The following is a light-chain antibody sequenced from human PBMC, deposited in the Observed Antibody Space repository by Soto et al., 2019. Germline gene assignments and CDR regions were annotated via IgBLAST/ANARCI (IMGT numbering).Light chain of an antibody. CDR1: SSDVGGYNY. CDR2: EVN. J-gene: IGLJ1*01. CDR3: SSYTSSSTPYV. V-gene: IGLV2-14*01. Sequence: QSALTQPASVSGSPGQSITISCTGTSSDVGGYNYVSWYQQHPGIAPKLMIYEVNNRPSGVSNRFSGSKSGNTASLTISGLQAEDEADYYCSSYTSSSTPYVFGTGTKLTVL.